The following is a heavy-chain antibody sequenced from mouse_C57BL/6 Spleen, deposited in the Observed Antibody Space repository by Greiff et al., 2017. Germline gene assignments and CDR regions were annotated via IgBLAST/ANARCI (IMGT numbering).Heavy chain of an antibody. CDR2: IDPSDSET. CDR1: GYTFTSYW. D-gene: IGHD2-4*01. Sequence: QVQLQQPGAELVRPGSSVKLSCKASGYTFTSYWMHWVKQRPIQGLEWIGNIDPSDSETHYNQKFKDKATLTVDKSSSTAYMQLSSLTSEDSAVYYCAREGDYDWFAYWGQGTLVTVSA. J-gene: IGHJ3*01. V-gene: IGHV1-52*01. CDR3: AREGDYDWFAY.